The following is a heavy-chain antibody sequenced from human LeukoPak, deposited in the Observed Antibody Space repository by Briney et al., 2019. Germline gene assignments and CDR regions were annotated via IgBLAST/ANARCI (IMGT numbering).Heavy chain of an antibody. D-gene: IGHD6-13*01. J-gene: IGHJ4*02. CDR1: GFTFSSYA. CDR2: ITGSGGNT. CDR3: AKDTSTRWYSSTPLPGDY. V-gene: IGHV3-23*01. Sequence: PGGSLRLSCAASGFTFSSYAMSWVRQAPGKGLEWVSGITGSGGNTYYADSVKGRFTISRDNSKNTLYLQMSSLRAEDTAINYCAKDTSTRWYSSTPLPGDYWGQGTLVTVSS.